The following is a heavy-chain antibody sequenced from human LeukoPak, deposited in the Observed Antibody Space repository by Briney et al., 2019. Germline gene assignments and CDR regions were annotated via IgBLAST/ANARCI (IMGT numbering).Heavy chain of an antibody. CDR2: ISSSSSTI. Sequence: GGSLRLSCAASGFTFSSYEMNWVRQAPGKGLEWISYISSSSSTIYYADSVKGLFTISRDNAKNSLYLQMNSLRAEDTAVYYCVRDFSVGEDGYNRDAFDIWGQGTMVTVSS. D-gene: IGHD5-24*01. CDR3: VRDFSVGEDGYNRDAFDI. J-gene: IGHJ3*02. CDR1: GFTFSSYE. V-gene: IGHV3-48*03.